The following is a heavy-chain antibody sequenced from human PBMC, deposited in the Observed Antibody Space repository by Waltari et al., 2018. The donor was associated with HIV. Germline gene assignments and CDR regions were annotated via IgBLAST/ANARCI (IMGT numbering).Heavy chain of an antibody. CDR3: TTEGLYCSGGTCYSRFDP. V-gene: IGHV1-24*01. D-gene: IGHD2-15*01. CDR2: FDPEKGKT. J-gene: IGHJ5*02. Sequence: QVPLVQSGAEVKKPGASVKVSCKVSGYTLSELSMHWVRQAPGKGLECMGGFDPEKGKTIYAQNFQGRVTRTEDAATDTAYMELSSLRSDDTAVYYCTTEGLYCSGGTCYSRFDPWGQGTLVTVSS. CDR1: GYTLSELS.